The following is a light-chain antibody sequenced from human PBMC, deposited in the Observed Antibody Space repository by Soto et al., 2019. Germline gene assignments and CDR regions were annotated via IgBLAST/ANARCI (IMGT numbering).Light chain of an antibody. V-gene: IGKV3-20*01. Sequence: IVFKQSAALVSLSPGKRATLSCSMCQTISSSYLAWYQQKPGQAPKLLIYCASSRATGVPDRFSGSGSGTDFTLTISSLQPEDVAVYYCQQYYSSSWTFGQGTKVDIK. CDR3: QQYYSSSWT. J-gene: IGKJ1*01. CDR2: CAS. CDR1: QTISSSY.